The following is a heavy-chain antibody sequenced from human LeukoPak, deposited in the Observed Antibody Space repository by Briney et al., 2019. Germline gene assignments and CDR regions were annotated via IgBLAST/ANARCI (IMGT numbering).Heavy chain of an antibody. CDR3: TRDQSIPNLDAFDI. V-gene: IGHV3-7*05. Sequence: HPGGPLRLSCAASGFTFSAYWMTWVRESRGKGGEGVTNRNRDGSYPDYADSVKGRFAIYRDNDKKSLYVQMNSLTAEDTAVYYCTRDQSIPNLDAFDIWGQGTMVTVSS. CDR2: RNRDGSYP. CDR1: GFTFSAYW. J-gene: IGHJ3*02. D-gene: IGHD1-14*01.